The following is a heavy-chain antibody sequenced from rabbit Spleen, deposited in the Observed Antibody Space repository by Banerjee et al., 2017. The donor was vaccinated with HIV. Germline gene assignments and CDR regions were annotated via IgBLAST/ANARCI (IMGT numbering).Heavy chain of an antibody. D-gene: IGHD8-1*01. CDR3: ARDGAGGSYFAL. Sequence: QSLEESGGDLVKPGASLTLTCTASGFSFSAGYYVCWVRQAPGKGLEWIACIHGGSINNIYYASWANGRFSISRENAQNTVFLQMTSLTAADTATYFCARDGAGGSYFALWGQGTLVTVS. CDR1: GFSFSAGYY. J-gene: IGHJ3*01. CDR2: IHGGSINNI. V-gene: IGHV1S40*01.